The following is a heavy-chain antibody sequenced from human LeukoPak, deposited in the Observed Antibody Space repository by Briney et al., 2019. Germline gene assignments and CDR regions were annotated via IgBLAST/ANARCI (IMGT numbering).Heavy chain of an antibody. J-gene: IGHJ4*02. D-gene: IGHD3-16*01. Sequence: PGRSLRLYCVASGFTFSGYAMHWVRQAPGKGLEWVTTILYDGSNQYYADSVKGRFTISRDNSMNTLYLQMNSLRHEDTAVYYCAREKGDWGQGTLVIVSS. V-gene: IGHV3-30-3*01. CDR3: AREKGD. CDR1: GFTFSGYA. CDR2: ILYDGSNQ.